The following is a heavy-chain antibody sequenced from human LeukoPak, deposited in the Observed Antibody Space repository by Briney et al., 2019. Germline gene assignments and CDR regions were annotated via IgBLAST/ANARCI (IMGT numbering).Heavy chain of an antibody. V-gene: IGHV4-59*12. CDR2: IYSSGST. CDR3: ARAGDYGDYVGWFDP. Sequence: PSETLSLTCNVSGGSIRGYYWSWIRQPPGKGLEWIGYIYSSGSTNYNPSLKSRLTMSVDTSKNQFSLNLNSVTAADTAVYYCARAGDYGDYVGWFDPWGQGTLVTVSS. CDR1: GGSIRGYY. J-gene: IGHJ5*02. D-gene: IGHD4-17*01.